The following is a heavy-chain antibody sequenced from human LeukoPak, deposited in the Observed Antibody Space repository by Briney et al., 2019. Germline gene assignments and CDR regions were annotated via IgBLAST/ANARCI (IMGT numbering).Heavy chain of an antibody. Sequence: SETLSLTCAVYGGSFSGYYWSWIRQPPGKGLEWIGEINHSGSTNYNPTLTSRVTISLDTSKNQFSLKQSSVTAADTAVYYCARGSAFIVVVPAATRAIGMDVWGKGTTVTVSS. D-gene: IGHD2-2*01. CDR1: GGSFSGYY. J-gene: IGHJ6*04. CDR3: ARGSAFIVVVPAATRAIGMDV. V-gene: IGHV4-34*01. CDR2: INHSGST.